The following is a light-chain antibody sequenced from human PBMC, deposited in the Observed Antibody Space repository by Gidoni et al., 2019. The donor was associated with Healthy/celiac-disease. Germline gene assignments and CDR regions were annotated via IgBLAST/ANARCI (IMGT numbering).Light chain of an antibody. Sequence: EIVMTQSPATLSVSPGEKATLSCRASQSVSSNLAWYQQKPGQAPRLLIYGASTSATGIPARFSGSGSGKEFTLTISSLQSEDFAVYYCQQYNNWLRTFXQXTKGXIK. CDR3: QQYNNWLRT. V-gene: IGKV3-15*01. CDR1: QSVSSN. J-gene: IGKJ1*01. CDR2: GAS.